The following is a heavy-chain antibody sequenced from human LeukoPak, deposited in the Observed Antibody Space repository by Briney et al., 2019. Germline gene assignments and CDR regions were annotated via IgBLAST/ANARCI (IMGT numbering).Heavy chain of an antibody. CDR2: IIPIFGTA. J-gene: IGHJ6*02. D-gene: IGHD3-10*01. CDR1: GGTFSSYA. CDR3: ARVISGGEELGGSGTYYKILWYGMDV. V-gene: IGHV1-69*05. Sequence: GSSVKVSCKASGGTFSSYAISWVRQAPGQGLEWMGGIIPIFGTADYAQKFQGRVTMTRDTSTSTVYIELSSLRSEDTAVYYCARVISGGEELGGSGTYYKILWYGMDVWGQGTTVTVSS.